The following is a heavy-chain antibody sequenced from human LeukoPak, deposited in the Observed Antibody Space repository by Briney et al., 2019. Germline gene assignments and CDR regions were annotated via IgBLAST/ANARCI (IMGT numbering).Heavy chain of an antibody. CDR2: INHSGRT. D-gene: IGHD6-6*01. CDR1: GGSFSGYY. CDR3: ARQRPIAALDY. J-gene: IGHJ4*02. V-gene: IGHV4-34*01. Sequence: SETLSLTCAVYGGSFSGYYWSWIRQPPGKGLEWIGEINHSGRTNYNPSLKSRFTISVDTSKNQFSLKLSSVTAADTAVYYCARQRPIAALDYWGQGTLVTVSS.